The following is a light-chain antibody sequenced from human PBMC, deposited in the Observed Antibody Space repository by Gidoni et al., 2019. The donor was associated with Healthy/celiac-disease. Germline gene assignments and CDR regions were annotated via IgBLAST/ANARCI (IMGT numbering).Light chain of an antibody. CDR2: EVS. Sequence: QSALTQPASVSGSPRQAITISCTGTSSDGGGYNYVSWYQQHPGKAPKLMIYEVSNLPSGVANRFSGSKSGNTASLTISGLQAEDEADYYCSSDTSSSTWVFGGGTKLTVL. V-gene: IGLV2-14*01. J-gene: IGLJ3*02. CDR3: SSDTSSSTWV. CDR1: SSDGGGYNY.